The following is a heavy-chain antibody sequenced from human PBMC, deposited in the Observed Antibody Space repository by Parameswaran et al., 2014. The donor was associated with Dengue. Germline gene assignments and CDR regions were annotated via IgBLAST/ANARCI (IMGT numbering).Heavy chain of an antibody. CDR2: ISSSSNYI. J-gene: IGHJ4*02. Sequence: VRQMPGKGLEWVSSISSSSNYIYYANSVKGRFTISRDNAKNSLYLQMNSLRAEDTAVYYCARGMKGFYYFDYWGQGNPWVTVSS. CDR3: ARGMKGFYYFDY. V-gene: IGHV3-21*01. D-gene: IGHD6-13*01.